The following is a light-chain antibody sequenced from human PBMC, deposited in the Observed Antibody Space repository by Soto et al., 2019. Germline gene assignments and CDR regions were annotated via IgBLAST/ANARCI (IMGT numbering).Light chain of an antibody. J-gene: IGLJ1*01. V-gene: IGLV2-14*01. CDR1: SSDIGYYNY. CDR2: GVI. CDR3: SSYTTTSSYV. Sequence: QSVLAQPASVSGSPGQSITISCTGTSSDIGYYNYVSWYQQHPGKAPKLMIYGVINRPSGISTRFSGSKSGNTASLTISGLQADDEADYYCSSYTTTSSYVFGTGTKVTVL.